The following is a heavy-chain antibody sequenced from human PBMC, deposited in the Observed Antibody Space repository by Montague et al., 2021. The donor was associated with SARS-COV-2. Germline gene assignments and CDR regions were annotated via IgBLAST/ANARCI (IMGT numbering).Heavy chain of an antibody. Sequence: SETLSLTCTVSGGSISGSCYYWGWIRPPPGKGLEWIGSIYYSGSTYYNPPLKSRATILVDTSNNQFSLKLTSVTAADTAVYYCASPPRITIFGVVIHFDCWGQGTLVTVSS. CDR1: GGSISGSCYY. V-gene: IGHV4-39*01. CDR3: ASPPRITIFGVVIHFDC. J-gene: IGHJ4*02. D-gene: IGHD3-3*01. CDR2: IYYSGST.